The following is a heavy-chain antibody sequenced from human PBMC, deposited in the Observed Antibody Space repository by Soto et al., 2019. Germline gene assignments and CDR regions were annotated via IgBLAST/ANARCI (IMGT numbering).Heavy chain of an antibody. CDR1: GYTFTRYG. CDR3: ARDPITMVRGVILGSSPRWFDL. J-gene: IGHJ5*02. CDR2: INPSGGST. V-gene: IGHV1-46*03. D-gene: IGHD3-10*01. Sequence: ASVKVSCKASGYTFTRYGISWVRQAPGQGLEWMGIINPSGGSTSYAQKFQGRVTMTRDMSTSTVYMELSSLRSEDTAVYYCARDPITMVRGVILGSSPRWFDLWGQGTLVTVSS.